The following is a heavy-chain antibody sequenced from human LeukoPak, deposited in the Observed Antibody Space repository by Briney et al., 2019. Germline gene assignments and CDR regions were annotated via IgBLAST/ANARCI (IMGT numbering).Heavy chain of an antibody. CDR2: IYPGDSDT. CDR1: GYSFTNYW. J-gene: IGHJ4*02. CDR3: ARHTLYSDFDY. D-gene: IGHD2-15*01. Sequence: GESLKISCKGSGYSFTNYWIGWVRQMPGKGLEWMGIIYPGDSDTRYSPSFKGQVTISADKSISTAYLQWSSLKASDTAMYYCARHTLYSDFDYWGQGTLVTVSS. V-gene: IGHV5-51*01.